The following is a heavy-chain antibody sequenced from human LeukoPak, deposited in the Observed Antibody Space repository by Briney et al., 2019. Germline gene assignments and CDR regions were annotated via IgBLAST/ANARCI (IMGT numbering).Heavy chain of an antibody. CDR1: GFTFSSYS. CDR2: IYYSGAT. CDR3: ARDSGYNVNDHDVNAFDI. V-gene: IGHV4-59*12. Sequence: GSLRLSCAASGFTFSSYSMNWVRQAPGKGLEWVANIYYSGATYYNPSLKSRLSISVDTSKNQFSLKLSSVTAADTALYYCARDSGYNVNDHDVNAFDIWGQGTMVTISS. D-gene: IGHD5-24*01. J-gene: IGHJ3*02.